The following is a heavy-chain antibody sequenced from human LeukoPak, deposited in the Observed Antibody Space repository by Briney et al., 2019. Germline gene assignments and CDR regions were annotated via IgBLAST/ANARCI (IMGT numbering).Heavy chain of an antibody. Sequence: GSLRLSCAASGFTFEKHGMSWVRQAPGKGLEWVSGLNWNGGSTGYADSVKGRFTISRDNAKKSLYLQMNSLRAEDTALYYCARDGSYIGLDVWGQGTMVTVSS. D-gene: IGHD1-26*01. J-gene: IGHJ3*01. CDR2: LNWNGGST. V-gene: IGHV3-20*04. CDR3: ARDGSYIGLDV. CDR1: GFTFEKHG.